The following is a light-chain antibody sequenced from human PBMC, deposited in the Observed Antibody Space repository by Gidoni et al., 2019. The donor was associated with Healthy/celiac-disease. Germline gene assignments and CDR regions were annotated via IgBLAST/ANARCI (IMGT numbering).Light chain of an antibody. CDR3: QQYGSSPWT. J-gene: IGKJ1*01. CDR1: QSVSSSY. Sequence: ELVLTHSPGTLSLSPGERATLSCMASQSVSSSYLAWYQQKPGQAPRLLIYGASSRATGIPDRFSGSGAGTDFTLTISRLEPEDFAVYYCQQYGSSPWTFGQGTKVEIK. V-gene: IGKV3-20*01. CDR2: GAS.